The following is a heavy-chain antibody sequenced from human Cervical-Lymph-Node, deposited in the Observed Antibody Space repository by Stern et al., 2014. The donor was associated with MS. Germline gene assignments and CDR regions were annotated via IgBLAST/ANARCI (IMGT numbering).Heavy chain of an antibody. V-gene: IGHV1-69*01. J-gene: IGHJ3*02. D-gene: IGHD4-23*01. CDR2: IIPIFGPA. CDR1: GGTFSSYA. CDR3: AEGGNDGLGAFDI. Sequence: HVQLVQSGAEVKKPGSSVKLSCKASGGTFSSYAISWVRQAPGQGLAWMGGIIPIFGPANYAQKFQGRVTITADESTSTAYMELSSLRSEDTAVYYCAEGGNDGLGAFDIWGQGTMVTVSS.